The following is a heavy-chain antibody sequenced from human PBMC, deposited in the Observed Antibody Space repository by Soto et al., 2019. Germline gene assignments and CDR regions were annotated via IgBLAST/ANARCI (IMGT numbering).Heavy chain of an antibody. Sequence: SETLSLTCTVSGGSISSYYWSWIRQPPGKGLEWIGYMYFRGSTNYNPSLKSRVTISVDTSKNQFSLKLSSVTAADTAVYYCARDRSGSYYPSFFDYRAQRIPVTVSS. V-gene: IGHV4-59*01. J-gene: IGHJ4*02. D-gene: IGHD1-26*01. CDR1: GGSISSYY. CDR3: ARDRSGSYYPSFFDY. CDR2: MYFRGST.